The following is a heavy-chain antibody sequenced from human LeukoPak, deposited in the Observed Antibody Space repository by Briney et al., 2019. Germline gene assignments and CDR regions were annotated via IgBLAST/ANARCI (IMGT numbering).Heavy chain of an antibody. J-gene: IGHJ4*02. CDR1: GFSFSSYS. D-gene: IGHD6-6*01. CDR2: ISSSRSSI. Sequence: GGSLRLSCAASGFSFSSYSMNWLRQAPGKGLEWVSYISSSRSSIYYADSVKGRFTISRDNAENSLYLQMNSLRDEDTAAYYCARDLVPRFWGQGTLVTVSS. V-gene: IGHV3-48*02. CDR3: ARDLVPRF.